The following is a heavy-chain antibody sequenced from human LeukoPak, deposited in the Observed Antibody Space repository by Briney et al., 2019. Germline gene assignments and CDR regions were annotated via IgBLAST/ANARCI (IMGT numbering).Heavy chain of an antibody. V-gene: IGHV1-69*04. J-gene: IGHJ4*02. CDR3: AISRSYGAFYNFDY. D-gene: IGHD1-26*01. CDR1: GGTFSNYA. CDR2: IIPILGIA. Sequence: GASVKVSCKASGGTFSNYAINWVRQAPGQGLEWMGRIIPILGIANYAQKFQGRVTITADKSTSTAYMELSSLRSEDTAVYYCAISRSYGAFYNFDYWGQGTLVTVSS.